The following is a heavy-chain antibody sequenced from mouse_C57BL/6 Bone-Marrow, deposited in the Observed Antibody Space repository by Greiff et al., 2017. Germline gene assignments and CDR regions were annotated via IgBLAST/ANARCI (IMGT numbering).Heavy chain of an antibody. J-gene: IGHJ3*01. CDR1: GFTFSDYG. Sequence: EVKLMESGGGLVKPGGSLKLSCAASGFTFSDYGMHWVRQAPEKGLEWVAYISSGSSTIYYADTVKGRFTISRDNAKNTLFLQMTSLRSEDTAMYYCARRYDYDWFAYGGQGTLVTVSA. CDR2: ISSGSSTI. V-gene: IGHV5-17*01. CDR3: ARRYDYDWFAY. D-gene: IGHD2-4*01.